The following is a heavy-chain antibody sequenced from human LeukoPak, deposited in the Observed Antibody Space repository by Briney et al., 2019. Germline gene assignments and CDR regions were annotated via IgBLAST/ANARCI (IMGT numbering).Heavy chain of an antibody. V-gene: IGHV6-1*01. CDR2: TYYRSKWYN. CDR3: AREARGVGFDY. J-gene: IGHJ4*02. CDR1: GDSVSGNTVA. Sequence: SQTLSLTCANSGDSVSGNTVAWNWIRQSPSRGLEWLGRTYYRSKWYNDYAVSVKSRVSINPDTSRNQFSLHLNSVTPEDTTVYYCAREARGVGFDYWGQGALVTVSS.